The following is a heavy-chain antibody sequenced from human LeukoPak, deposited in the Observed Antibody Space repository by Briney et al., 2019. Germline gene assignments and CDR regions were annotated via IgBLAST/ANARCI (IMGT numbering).Heavy chain of an antibody. CDR1: GYTFTSYC. D-gene: IGHD3-22*01. CDR2: INPSGGST. Sequence: RASVKVSCKASGYTFTSYCMQWVRQAPGQGLEWMGIINPSGGSTSYAQKFQGRVTMTRDTSTSTVYMDLSSLKASDTAMYYCARIYDSSGYAYWGQGTLVTVSS. V-gene: IGHV1-46*01. J-gene: IGHJ4*02. CDR3: ARIYDSSGYAY.